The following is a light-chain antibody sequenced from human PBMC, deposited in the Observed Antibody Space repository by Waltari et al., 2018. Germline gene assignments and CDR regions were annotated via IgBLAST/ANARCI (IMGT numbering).Light chain of an antibody. CDR3: QAWDSSYARV. CDR2: QDT. V-gene: IGLV3-1*01. Sequence: SYELTQPTSVSVAPGQTASITCSGDKLGDKYACWYQQKPGQSPGLVIHQDTKRPSGIPGRFSGSNSGNTATLTISGTQAIDEADYYCQAWDSSYARVFGGGTKLTVL. J-gene: IGLJ2*01. CDR1: KLGDKY.